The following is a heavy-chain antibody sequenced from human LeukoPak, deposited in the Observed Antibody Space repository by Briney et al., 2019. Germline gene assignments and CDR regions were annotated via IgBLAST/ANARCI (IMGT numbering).Heavy chain of an antibody. CDR1: GFTFSSYA. CDR3: ARFASIAGDY. Sequence: GGSLRLSCVASGFTFSSYAMHWVRQAPGKGLEWVAVISYDGSNKYYADSVKGRFTISRDNSKNTLYLQMNSLRAEDTAVYYCARFASIAGDYWGQGTLVTVSS. J-gene: IGHJ4*02. D-gene: IGHD6-6*01. CDR2: ISYDGSNK. V-gene: IGHV3-30*04.